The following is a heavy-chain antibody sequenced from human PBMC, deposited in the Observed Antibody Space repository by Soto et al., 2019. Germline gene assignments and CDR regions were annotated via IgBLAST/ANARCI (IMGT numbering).Heavy chain of an antibody. CDR3: ARDFRPPYGVRYFDY. CDR1: GGSIRSSSYYY. D-gene: IGHD4-17*01. V-gene: IGHV4-39*07. CDR2: INYSGST. J-gene: IGHJ4*02. Sequence: SETLSLTCTVSGGSIRSSSYYYWAWIRQPPGKGLKWIGSINYSGSTYYNPSLKSQVTISVDTSKNTLYLLMNSLRAEDTAVYYCARDFRPPYGVRYFDYWGQGTLVTVSS.